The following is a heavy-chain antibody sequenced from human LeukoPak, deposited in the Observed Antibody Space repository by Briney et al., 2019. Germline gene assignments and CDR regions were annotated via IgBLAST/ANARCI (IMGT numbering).Heavy chain of an antibody. J-gene: IGHJ3*02. Sequence: KPSETLSLTCAVYGGSFSGYYWSWIRQPPGKGLEWIGEINHSGSTNYNPSLKSRATISVDTSKNQFSPKLSSVTAADTAVYYCARGSTRQWRDAFDIWGQGTMVTVSS. CDR2: INHSGST. D-gene: IGHD6-19*01. V-gene: IGHV4-34*01. CDR3: ARGSTRQWRDAFDI. CDR1: GGSFSGYY.